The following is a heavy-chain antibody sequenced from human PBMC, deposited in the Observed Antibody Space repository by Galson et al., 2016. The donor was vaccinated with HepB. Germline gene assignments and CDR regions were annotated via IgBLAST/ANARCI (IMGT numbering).Heavy chain of an antibody. CDR3: ARLVRFYYYYMDV. CDR1: GDSVSTKSAT. J-gene: IGHJ6*03. Sequence: CAISGDSVSTKSATWNWIRQSPSRGLEWLGRTYFRSKWYSDYAVSVKSRITVNADISENQFSLHLQYVTAADTAVYYCARLVRFYYYYMDVWGKGTTVTVSS. CDR2: TYFRSKWYS. V-gene: IGHV6-1*01.